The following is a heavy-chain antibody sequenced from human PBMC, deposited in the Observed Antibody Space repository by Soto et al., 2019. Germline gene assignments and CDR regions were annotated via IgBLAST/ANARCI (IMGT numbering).Heavy chain of an antibody. CDR2: IIPIFGTA. Sequence: SVKVSCKSSGGTFSTYAISWVRQAPGQGLEWMGGIIPIFGTANYAQKFQGRVTITADESTTTAYMELISLRSGDTAVYYCARDEMVVATGSRTWHYYYGMDVWGQGTTVTVSS. D-gene: IGHD2-15*01. V-gene: IGHV1-69*13. CDR1: GGTFSTYA. CDR3: ARDEMVVATGSRTWHYYYGMDV. J-gene: IGHJ6*02.